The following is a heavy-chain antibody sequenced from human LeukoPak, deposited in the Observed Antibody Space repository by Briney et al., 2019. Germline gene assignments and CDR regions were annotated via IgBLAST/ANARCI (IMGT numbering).Heavy chain of an antibody. CDR2: VYYTGST. Sequence: PSQTLSLTCTVSGDSVSNVSYYWAWIRQPPGKGLEWIANVYYTGSTYYSPSLKSRVAMSVYVSKNQFSLTLSSVTAADMGVYFCASLIRAGTFYYYMDVWGRGTTVTVSS. CDR3: ASLIRAGTFYYYMDV. D-gene: IGHD2-21*01. V-gene: IGHV4-39*01. CDR1: GDSVSNVSYY. J-gene: IGHJ6*03.